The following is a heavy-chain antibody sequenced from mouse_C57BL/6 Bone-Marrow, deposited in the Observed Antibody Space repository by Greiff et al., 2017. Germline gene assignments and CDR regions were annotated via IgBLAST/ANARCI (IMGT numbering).Heavy chain of an antibody. CDR1: GYTFTSYW. CDR2: IHPSASDT. J-gene: IGHJ1*03. V-gene: IGHV1-74*01. Sequence: QVQLQQPGAELVKPGASVKVSCKASGYTFTSYWMHWVKQRPGQGLEWIGRIHPSASDTNYNQKFKGKATLTVDKSSSTAYMQLSSLTSEDSAVYYWAIRDDYGSRLWYFYFWGTGTAVTVSS. D-gene: IGHD1-1*01. CDR3: AIRDDYGSRLWYFYF.